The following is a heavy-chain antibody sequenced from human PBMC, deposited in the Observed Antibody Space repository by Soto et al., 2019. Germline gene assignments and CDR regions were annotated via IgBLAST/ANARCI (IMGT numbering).Heavy chain of an antibody. CDR1: GYTFTSYC. D-gene: IGHD2-15*01. J-gene: IGHJ4*02. Sequence: GASVKVSCKASGYTFTSYCISWVRQAPGQGLEWMGWISAYNGNTNYAQKLQGRVTMTTDTSTSTAYMELRSLRSDDTAVYYCARALDCSGGSCYAPFDYWGQGTLVTVSS. CDR3: ARALDCSGGSCYAPFDY. V-gene: IGHV1-18*01. CDR2: ISAYNGNT.